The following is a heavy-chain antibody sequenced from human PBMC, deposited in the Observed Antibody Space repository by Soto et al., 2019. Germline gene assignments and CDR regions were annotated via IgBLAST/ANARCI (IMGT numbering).Heavy chain of an antibody. CDR3: ARSGSSGYYVDY. V-gene: IGHV1-18*01. D-gene: IGHD3-22*01. Sequence: ASVKVSCKASGYTFTSYGIGWVRQAPGQGLEWMGWISAYNGNTNYAQKLQGRVTMATDTSTSTAYMELRSLRSDDTAVYYCARSGSSGYYVDYWGQGTLVTAPQ. CDR2: ISAYNGNT. CDR1: GYTFTSYG. J-gene: IGHJ4*02.